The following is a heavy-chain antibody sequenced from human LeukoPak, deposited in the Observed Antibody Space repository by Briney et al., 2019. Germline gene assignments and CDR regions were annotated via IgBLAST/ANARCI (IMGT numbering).Heavy chain of an antibody. V-gene: IGHV4-39*01. Sequence: PSETLSLTCTVSGDSVSDRPYYCGWVRQPPGKCLEWIGAISYGGTTYSSPSLKSRVTMDLDKSRNRFSLKLTSVTAADTAVYYCGGNNFYHFQYWGKGALVTVSS. J-gene: IGHJ4*02. D-gene: IGHD5-24*01. CDR2: ISYGGTT. CDR1: GDSVSDRPYY. CDR3: GGNNFYHFQY.